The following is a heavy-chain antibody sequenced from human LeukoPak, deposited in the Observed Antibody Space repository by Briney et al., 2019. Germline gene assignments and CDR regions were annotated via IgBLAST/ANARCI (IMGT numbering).Heavy chain of an antibody. D-gene: IGHD4-17*01. CDR2: IIPIFDTT. J-gene: IGHJ4*02. Sequence: SVKVSCKASGYTFTSYGISGVRQAPGQGLEGMGGIIPIFDTTNFAQKFQGRVTITGDNSTGTAYMELSSMRSDATAVYYCARERHEYGAFDYWGQGSLVTVSS. CDR1: GYTFTSYG. V-gene: IGHV1-69*06. CDR3: ARERHEYGAFDY.